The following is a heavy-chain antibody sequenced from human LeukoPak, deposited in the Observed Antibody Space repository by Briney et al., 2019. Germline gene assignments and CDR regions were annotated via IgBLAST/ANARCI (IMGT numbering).Heavy chain of an antibody. CDR2: IYYSGST. CDR3: ARGPNYYDTTLPFDY. CDR1: GGSISSYY. V-gene: IGHV4-59*12. D-gene: IGHD3-22*01. Sequence: NPSETLSLTCTVSGGSISSYYWSWIRQPPGKGLEWVGYIYYSGSTNYNPSLKSRVTISVDRSKNQFSLKLSSVTAADTAVYYCARGPNYYDTTLPFDYWGQGTLVTVSS. J-gene: IGHJ4*02.